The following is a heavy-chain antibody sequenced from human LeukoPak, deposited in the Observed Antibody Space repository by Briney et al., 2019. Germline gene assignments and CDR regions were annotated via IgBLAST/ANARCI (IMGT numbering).Heavy chain of an antibody. Sequence: GGSLRLSCAASGFTFRSYWMYWVRQAPGKGPVWVSRINTDGSSTNYADSVKGRFTISRDNAKNTVYLQMNSLRAEDTAVYYCARGSSSWLLDYYYMDVWGKGTTVTVSS. CDR2: INTDGSST. D-gene: IGHD6-13*01. V-gene: IGHV3-74*01. CDR1: GFTFRSYW. J-gene: IGHJ6*03. CDR3: ARGSSSWLLDYYYMDV.